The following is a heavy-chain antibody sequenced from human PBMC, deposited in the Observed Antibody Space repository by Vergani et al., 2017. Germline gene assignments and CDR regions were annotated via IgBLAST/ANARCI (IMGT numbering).Heavy chain of an antibody. CDR3: ARDLDYYDSSGYXGSPSYYYYYGMAV. CDR1: GGTFSSYA. J-gene: IGHJ6*02. V-gene: IGHV1-69*12. D-gene: IGHD3-22*01. Sequence: QVQLVQSGAEVKKPGSSVKVSCKASGGTFSSYAISWVRHAPGQGLEWMGGIIPIFGTANYAQKFQGRVTITADESTSTAYMELSSLRSEDTAVYYCARDLDYYDSSGYXGSPSYYYYYGMAVWGQGTTVTVSS. CDR2: IIPIFGTA.